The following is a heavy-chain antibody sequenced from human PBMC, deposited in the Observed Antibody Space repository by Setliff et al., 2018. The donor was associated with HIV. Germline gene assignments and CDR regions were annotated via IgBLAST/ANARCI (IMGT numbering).Heavy chain of an antibody. CDR1: GGSITTTTYY. D-gene: IGHD3-10*01. V-gene: IGHV4-39*07. Sequence: PSETLSLTCTVSGGSITTTTYYWGWVRQSPGKGLEWIGVIYYRGSAYYNLSLQSRVTLSVDTSKKSFSLHLTFVTAADSAVYFCARARGPPLPVLDFWGPGTLVTVSS. J-gene: IGHJ4*02. CDR2: IYYRGSA. CDR3: ARARGPPLPVLDF.